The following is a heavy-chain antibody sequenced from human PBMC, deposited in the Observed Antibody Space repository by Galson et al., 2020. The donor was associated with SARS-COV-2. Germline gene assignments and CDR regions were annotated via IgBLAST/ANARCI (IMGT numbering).Heavy chain of an antibody. D-gene: IGHD1-1*01. CDR3: ARVPGLERRASPYYYYYGMDV. Sequence: GGSLRLSCAASGFTFSSYWMSWVRQAPGKGLEWVANIKQDGSEKYYVDSVKGRFTISRDNAKNSLYLQMNSLRAEDTAVYYCARVPGLERRASPYYYYYGMDVWVQGTTVIVSS. J-gene: IGHJ6*02. CDR2: IKQDGSEK. V-gene: IGHV3-7*01. CDR1: GFTFSSYW.